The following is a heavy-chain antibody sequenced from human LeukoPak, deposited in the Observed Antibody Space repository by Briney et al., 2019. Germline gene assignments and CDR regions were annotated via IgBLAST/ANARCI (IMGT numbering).Heavy chain of an antibody. D-gene: IGHD3-22*01. CDR2: IYYSGST. CDR3: ARDPDSSGYHDY. J-gene: IGHJ4*02. Sequence: PSQTLSLTCTVSGGSISSGGYYWSWIRQHPGKGLEWIGYIYYSGSTYYNPSLKSRVTISINTSKNQFSLKLSSVTAADTAVYYCARDPDSSGYHDYWGQGTLVTVSS. CDR1: GGSISSGGYY. V-gene: IGHV4-31*03.